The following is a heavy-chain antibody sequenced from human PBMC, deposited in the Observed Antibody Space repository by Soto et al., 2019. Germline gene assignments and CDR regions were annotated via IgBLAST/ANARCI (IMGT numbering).Heavy chain of an antibody. CDR1: GFTFSNAW. D-gene: IGHD3-16*01. V-gene: IGHV3-15*01. CDR2: IKSKTDGGTT. CDR3: TTDVSARNGGY. J-gene: IGHJ4*02. Sequence: PGLSCAASGFTFSNAWMSWVRQAPGKGLEWVGRIKSKTDGGTTDYAAPVKGRFTISRDDSKNTLYLQMNSLKTEDTAVYYCTTDVSARNGGYWGQGTLVTVSS.